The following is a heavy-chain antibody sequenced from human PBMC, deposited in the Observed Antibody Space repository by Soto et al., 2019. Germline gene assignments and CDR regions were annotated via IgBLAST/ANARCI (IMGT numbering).Heavy chain of an antibody. CDR1: GITFRNFG. D-gene: IGHD2-15*01. Sequence: QVQLVESGGGVVQPGRSPRLYCAASGITFRNFGMHWVRQAPGKGLEWVAAISSDGSDIYYSDSVKGRFTISRDNSKNTLFLQMNSLRVEDTAVYYCAKGSEVARQELDYWGQGTLVTVSS. V-gene: IGHV3-30*18. J-gene: IGHJ4*02. CDR2: ISSDGSDI. CDR3: AKGSEVARQELDY.